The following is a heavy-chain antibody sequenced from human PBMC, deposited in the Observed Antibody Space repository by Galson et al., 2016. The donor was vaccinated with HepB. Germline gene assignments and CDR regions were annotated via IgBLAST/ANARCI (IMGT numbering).Heavy chain of an antibody. V-gene: IGHV3-23*01. CDR2: ISGNSVAT. D-gene: IGHD4-17*01. CDR1: GFTFNNYA. CDR3: AKNPKFGDYAYSDY. Sequence: SLRLSCAASGFTFNNYAMTWVRQAPGKGLEWVSTISGNSVATYYTDSLKGRFTISRDDSRSTLYLHLNSLSAEDTAVYYCAKNPKFGDYAYSDYWGQGTLVTVSS. J-gene: IGHJ4*02.